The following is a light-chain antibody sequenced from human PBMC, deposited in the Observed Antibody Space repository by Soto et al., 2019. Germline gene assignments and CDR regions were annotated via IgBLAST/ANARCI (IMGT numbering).Light chain of an antibody. CDR1: QTVTNNY. J-gene: IGKJ1*01. V-gene: IGKV3-20*01. CDR3: QQCGTSPLT. Sequence: EIVLTQSPGTLSLSPGERATLFCRASQTVTNNYIAWYQQKPGQPPRLLIDDASRRASGIPDRFSGSGSGTDFTLTISRLEPEDFAVYYCQQCGTSPLTFGQGTKVDIK. CDR2: DAS.